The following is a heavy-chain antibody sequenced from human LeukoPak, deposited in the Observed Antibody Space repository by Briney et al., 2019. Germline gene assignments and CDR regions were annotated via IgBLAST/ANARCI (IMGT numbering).Heavy chain of an antibody. Sequence: SVKVSCKASGGTFSSYAISWVRQAPGQGLEWMGGIIPIFCTANYAQKFQGRVTITADESTSTAYMELSSLRSEDTAVYYCARALVVVPAAIGSWFDPWGQGTLVTVSS. D-gene: IGHD2-2*02. CDR1: GGTFSSYA. J-gene: IGHJ5*02. CDR2: IIPIFCTA. V-gene: IGHV1-69*01. CDR3: ARALVVVPAAIGSWFDP.